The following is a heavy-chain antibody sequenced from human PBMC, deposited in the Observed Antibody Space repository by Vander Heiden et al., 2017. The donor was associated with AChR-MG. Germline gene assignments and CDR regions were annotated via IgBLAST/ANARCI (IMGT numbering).Heavy chain of an antibody. D-gene: IGHD6-6*01. J-gene: IGHJ1*01. Sequence: EVQLLESGGGLVQPGGSLRLSCAASGFTFSSYAMSWVRQAPGKGLEWVSAISGSGGSTYYADSVKGRFTISRDNSKNTLYLQMNSLRAEDTAVYYCGKAFLLSIAARPSYFQHWGQGTLVTVSS. V-gene: IGHV3-23*01. CDR2: ISGSGGST. CDR3: GKAFLLSIAARPSYFQH. CDR1: GFTFSSYA.